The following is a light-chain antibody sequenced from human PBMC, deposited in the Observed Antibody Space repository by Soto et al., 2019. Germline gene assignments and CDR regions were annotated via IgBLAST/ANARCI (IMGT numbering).Light chain of an antibody. V-gene: IGLV1-40*01. CDR2: GNS. CDR3: QSYDSRLSGYV. Sequence: QSVLTQPPSVSGAPGQRVTISCTGSSSNIGAGYDVNWYQQLPGAAPKFLIYGNSNRPSGVPDRFSGSKSGTSASLAITGLQAEDEADYYCQSYDSRLSGYVFGTGTRSPS. CDR1: SSNIGAGYD. J-gene: IGLJ1*01.